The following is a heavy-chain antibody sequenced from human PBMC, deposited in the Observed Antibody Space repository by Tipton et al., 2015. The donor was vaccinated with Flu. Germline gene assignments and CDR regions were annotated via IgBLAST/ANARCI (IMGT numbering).Heavy chain of an antibody. CDR2: IYSSGAT. J-gene: IGHJ4*02. CDR1: GGSIRRDY. Sequence: TLSLTCTVSGGSIRRDYWSWIRQPAGKGPEWIGRIYSSGATNYNPSLKSRVTMSVNMSQNQFSRNLSSVTAADTAVYYCVRCKSGSYCHCFDYWGQGTLVTFSS. V-gene: IGHV4-4*07. D-gene: IGHD1-26*01. CDR3: VRCKSGSYCHCFDY.